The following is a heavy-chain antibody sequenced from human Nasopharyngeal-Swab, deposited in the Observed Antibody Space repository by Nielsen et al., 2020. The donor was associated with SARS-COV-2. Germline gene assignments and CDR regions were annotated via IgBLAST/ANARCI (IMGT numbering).Heavy chain of an antibody. CDR2: IKQGGSEQ. CDR3: ARESVVTGMDDATDI. CDR1: GFPFGNYY. D-gene: IGHD2-21*02. Sequence: GESLKISCAASGFPFGNYYMTWVRQPPGKGLEWVANIKQGGSEQFYVDSVKGRFTISRDDAKNSVYLQMNSLRAEDTAVYYCARESVVTGMDDATDIWGQGTMVTVSS. V-gene: IGHV3-7*04. J-gene: IGHJ3*02.